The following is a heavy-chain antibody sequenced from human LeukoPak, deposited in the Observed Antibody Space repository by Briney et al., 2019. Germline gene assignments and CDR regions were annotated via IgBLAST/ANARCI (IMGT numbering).Heavy chain of an antibody. CDR2: IYYSGSP. CDR1: GGSFSGYY. J-gene: IGHJ4*02. D-gene: IGHD1-1*01. V-gene: IGHV4-34*01. Sequence: KASETLSLTCAVYGGSFSGYYWSWIRQPPGKGLECIGSIYYSGSPYYNPSLKSRVTISVDTSKNQFSLRLSSVTAADTAVYYCATWRTAKTGFDYWGQGTLVTVSS. CDR3: ATWRTAKTGFDY.